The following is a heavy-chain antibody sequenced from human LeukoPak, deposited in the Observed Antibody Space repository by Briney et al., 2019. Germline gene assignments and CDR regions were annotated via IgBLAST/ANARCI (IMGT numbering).Heavy chain of an antibody. Sequence: GGSLRLSCAASGFTFSSYAMHWVRQAPGKGLEWVAVISYDGSNKYYADSVKGRFTISRDNSENTLYLQMNSLRAEDTAVYYCAKLSRSTNIAAAGPYYYYGMDVWGQGTTVTVSS. CDR1: GFTFSSYA. CDR3: AKLSRSTNIAAAGPYYYYGMDV. D-gene: IGHD6-13*01. CDR2: ISYDGSNK. V-gene: IGHV3-30*04. J-gene: IGHJ6*02.